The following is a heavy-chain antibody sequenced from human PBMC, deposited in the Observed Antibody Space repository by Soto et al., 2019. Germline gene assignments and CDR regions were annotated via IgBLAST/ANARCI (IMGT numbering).Heavy chain of an antibody. CDR3: ARDRYYGSGTYNYFDY. Sequence: ASVKVSCKASGYTFTSYAMHWVRQAPGQRLEWMGWVNAGNGNTKYSQKFQGRVTITRDTSASTAYMELSSLRSEDTAVYYCARDRYYGSGTYNYFDYWGQGTLVTVSS. D-gene: IGHD3-10*01. V-gene: IGHV1-3*01. CDR1: GYTFTSYA. J-gene: IGHJ4*02. CDR2: VNAGNGNT.